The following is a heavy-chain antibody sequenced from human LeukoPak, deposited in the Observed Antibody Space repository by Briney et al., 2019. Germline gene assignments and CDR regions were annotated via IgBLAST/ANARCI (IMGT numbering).Heavy chain of an antibody. D-gene: IGHD6-13*01. CDR2: IYYSGST. Sequence: SETLSLTCTVSGGSISSGGYYWSWIRQHPGKGLEWIGYIYYSGSTYYNPSLKSRVTISVDTSKNQFSLKLSSLTAADTAVYYCARVTSSSWYLLDYWGQGTLVTVSS. J-gene: IGHJ4*02. V-gene: IGHV4-31*03. CDR3: ARVTSSSWYLLDY. CDR1: GGSISSGGYY.